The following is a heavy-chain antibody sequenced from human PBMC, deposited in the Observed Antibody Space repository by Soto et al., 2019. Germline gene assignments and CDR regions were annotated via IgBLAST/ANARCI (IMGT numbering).Heavy chain of an antibody. D-gene: IGHD3-10*01. Sequence: SETLSLTCAVYGGSFSGYYWTWIRQPPGTGLKWIGEINHSGSTYYNPSLKSRVTISVDTSKNQFSLKLNSMTAADTAVYYCARHNYGSGSTYFDYWGQGTLVTVSS. J-gene: IGHJ4*02. CDR2: INHSGST. V-gene: IGHV4-34*01. CDR3: ARHNYGSGSTYFDY. CDR1: GGSFSGYY.